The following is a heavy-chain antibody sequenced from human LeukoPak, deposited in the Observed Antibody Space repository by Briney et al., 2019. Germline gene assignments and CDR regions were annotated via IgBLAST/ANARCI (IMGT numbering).Heavy chain of an antibody. D-gene: IGHD2-2*02. J-gene: IGHJ6*02. CDR3: ARQRTIVVVPAAIGPRDYYYGMDV. V-gene: IGHV3-21*01. Sequence: GGSLRLSCAASGFTFSSYSMNWVRQAPGKGLEWVSSISSSSSYINYADSVKGRFTISRDNAKNSLYLQMNSLRAEDTAVYYCARQRTIVVVPAAIGPRDYYYGMDVWGQGTTVTVSS. CDR2: ISSSSSYI. CDR1: GFTFSSYS.